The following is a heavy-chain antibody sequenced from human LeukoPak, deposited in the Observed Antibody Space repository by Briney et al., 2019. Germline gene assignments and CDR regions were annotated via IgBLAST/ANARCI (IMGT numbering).Heavy chain of an antibody. D-gene: IGHD3-10*01. CDR2: INPNSGGT. Sequence: ASVKVSCKASGYTFTGYYIHWVRQAPGQGLEWMGWINPNSGGTKHAQKFQGRVTMTRDTSISTAYMELSSLRSDDTAMYYCARGVYRGQSYYASGTYYIIDYWGQGTLVTVSS. J-gene: IGHJ4*02. V-gene: IGHV1-2*02. CDR3: ARGVYRGQSYYASGTYYIIDY. CDR1: GYTFTGYY.